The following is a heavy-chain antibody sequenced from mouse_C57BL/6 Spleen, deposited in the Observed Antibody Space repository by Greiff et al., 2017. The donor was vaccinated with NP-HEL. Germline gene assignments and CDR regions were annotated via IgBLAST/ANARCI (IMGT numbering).Heavy chain of an antibody. CDR3: ARYYYGSSTGGAMDY. CDR1: GYTFTDYY. V-gene: IGHV1-26*01. J-gene: IGHJ4*01. D-gene: IGHD1-1*01. Sequence: EVQLQQSGPELVKPGASVKISCKASGYTFTDYYMNWVKQSHGKSLEWIGDINPNNGGTSYNQKFKGKATLTVDKSSSTAYMELRSLPSEDSAVYYGARYYYGSSTGGAMDYWGQGTSVTVSS. CDR2: INPNNGGT.